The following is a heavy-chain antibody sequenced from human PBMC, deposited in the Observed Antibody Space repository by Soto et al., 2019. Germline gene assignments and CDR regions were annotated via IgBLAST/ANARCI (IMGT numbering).Heavy chain of an antibody. CDR2: ISAYNGNT. D-gene: IGHD3-22*01. CDR3: ARNAVAVNFDI. J-gene: IGHJ3*02. CDR1: GYNFASYG. V-gene: IGHV1-18*01. Sequence: QVQLVQSGAEVKKPGASVKVSCKASGYNFASYGISWVRQAPGQGLEWMGWISAYNGNTNDAQKLQRRVTMTTDTATSTAYMALRSLRSDDTAVYYWARNAVAVNFDIWGQGTMVTVSS.